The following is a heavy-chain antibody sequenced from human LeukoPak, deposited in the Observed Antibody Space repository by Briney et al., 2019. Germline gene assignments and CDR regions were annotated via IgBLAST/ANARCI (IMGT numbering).Heavy chain of an antibody. CDR3: ATAPGVVVPAAIDDAFDI. CDR2: FDPEDGGT. Sequence: ASVKVSCKVSGYTLTELSMHWVRQAPGKGLEWMGGFDPEDGGTIYAQKFQGRVTMTEDTSTDTAYMELSSLRSEDTAVYYCATAPGVVVPAAIDDAFDIWGQGTMVTVSS. J-gene: IGHJ3*02. CDR1: GYTLTELS. D-gene: IGHD2-2*01. V-gene: IGHV1-24*01.